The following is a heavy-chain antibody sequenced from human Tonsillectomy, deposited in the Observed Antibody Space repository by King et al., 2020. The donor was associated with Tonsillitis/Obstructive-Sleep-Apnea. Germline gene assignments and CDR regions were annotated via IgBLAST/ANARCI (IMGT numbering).Heavy chain of an antibody. Sequence: QLVQSGGGVVQPGTSLRLSCAASGFTFSLYAMHWVRQAPGKGLEWVALISFDGTKKYYADSVKGRFAISRDSSQNTLYLQLNSLRAGDTAVYYCGRDYVXTNWFDXWGXGTLVTVS. J-gene: IGHJ5*02. CDR2: ISFDGTKK. CDR3: GRDYVXTNWFDX. D-gene: IGHD3-16*01. V-gene: IGHV3-30*09. CDR1: GFTFSLYA.